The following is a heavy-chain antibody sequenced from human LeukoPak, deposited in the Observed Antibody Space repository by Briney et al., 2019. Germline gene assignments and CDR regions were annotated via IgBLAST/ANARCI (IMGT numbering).Heavy chain of an antibody. CDR1: GFTFSRYW. CDR3: ARDGVLIYYFDY. J-gene: IGHJ4*02. CDR2: IKQDGSEK. D-gene: IGHD2-8*01. V-gene: IGHV3-7*01. Sequence: GGSLRLSCAASGFTFSRYWMSWVRQAPGKELEWVANIKQDGSEKYYVDSVKGRLTISRDNAKNSLYLQMNSLRVEDTAVYYCARDGVLIYYFDYWGQGTLVTVSS.